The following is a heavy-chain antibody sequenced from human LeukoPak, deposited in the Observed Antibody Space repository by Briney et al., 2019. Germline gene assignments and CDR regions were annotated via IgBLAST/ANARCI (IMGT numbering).Heavy chain of an antibody. CDR2: IYTSGST. J-gene: IGHJ5*02. CDR3: AREDYRNYGGWFDP. CDR1: GGSTSSGSYY. Sequence: SQTLSLTCTVSGGSTSSGSYYWSWIRQLAGKGLEWIGRIYTSGSTNYNPSLKSRVTISVDTSKNQFSLKLSSVTAADTAVYYCAREDYRNYGGWFDPWGQGTLVTVSS. V-gene: IGHV4-61*02. D-gene: IGHD4-23*01.